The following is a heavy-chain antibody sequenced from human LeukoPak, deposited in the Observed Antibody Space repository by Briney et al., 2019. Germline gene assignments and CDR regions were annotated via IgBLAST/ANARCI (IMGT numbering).Heavy chain of an antibody. J-gene: IGHJ6*03. V-gene: IGHV4-59*11. CDR1: GGSISSHY. CDR3: ARSAGGPNSSGWFYYYYMDV. CDR2: IYYSGST. D-gene: IGHD3-22*01. Sequence: SQTLSLTCTVSGGSISSHYWSWIRQPPGKGLEWIGYIYYSGSTNYHPSLKSRVTISVDTSKNQFSLKLSSVTAADTAVYYCARSAGGPNSSGWFYYYYMDVWGKGTTVTVSS.